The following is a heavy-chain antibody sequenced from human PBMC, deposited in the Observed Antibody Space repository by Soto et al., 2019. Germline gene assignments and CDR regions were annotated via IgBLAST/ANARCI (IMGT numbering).Heavy chain of an antibody. CDR2: ISTYNGNT. CDR3: ARLYIVGTTMSYGIYV. D-gene: IGHD1-26*01. V-gene: IGHV1-18*01. CDR1: GYNFTRFG. J-gene: IGHJ6*02. Sequence: ASVKISCKSTGYNFTRFGISSVRQAPGQGLEWMGWISTYNGNTNYAQRLQGRVTMTTDTSTDTAYMELRSLRSDDTAVYYCARLYIVGTTMSYGIYVWG.